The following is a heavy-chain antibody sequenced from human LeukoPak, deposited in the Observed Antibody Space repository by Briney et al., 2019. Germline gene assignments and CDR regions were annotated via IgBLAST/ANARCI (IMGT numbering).Heavy chain of an antibody. V-gene: IGHV5-51*01. D-gene: IGHD1-14*01. Sequence: GESLKISCKGSGYSFTSYWIGWVRQMPGKGLEWMGVIYPGDSSTRYSPSFQGQVTISADRSITTAYLQWSSLKASDTAMYYCARRRTRPEAFDLWGQGTMVTVSS. J-gene: IGHJ3*01. CDR1: GYSFTSYW. CDR2: IYPGDSST. CDR3: ARRRTRPEAFDL.